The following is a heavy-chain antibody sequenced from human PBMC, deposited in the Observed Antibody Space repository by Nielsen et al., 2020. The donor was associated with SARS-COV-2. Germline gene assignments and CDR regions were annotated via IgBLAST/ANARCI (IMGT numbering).Heavy chain of an antibody. CDR1: DNTFFSYS. Sequence: ASVKVSCKASDNTFFSYSITWVRQAPGQGLEWMGRISANNGNVKYAQNLQGRVTMTTDASTRTVYMELRRLRSDDTAVYYSARVASGVVPGPLGIGMWYSYYYMDVWGKGTTVTVSS. V-gene: IGHV1-18*04. CDR3: ARVASGVVPGPLGIGMWYSYYYMDV. D-gene: IGHD2-2*01. J-gene: IGHJ6*03. CDR2: ISANNGNV.